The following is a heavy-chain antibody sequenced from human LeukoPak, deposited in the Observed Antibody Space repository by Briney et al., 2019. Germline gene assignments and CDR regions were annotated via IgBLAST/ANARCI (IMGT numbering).Heavy chain of an antibody. CDR2: IYSDGVT. CDR1: GFVVNSYA. V-gene: IGHV3-66*02. J-gene: IGHJ5*02. Sequence: GGSLRLSCAASGFVVNSYAMSRVRQAPGKGLAWVSLIYSDGVTQYPDSVKGRFTISRDNSKNTLYLQMNSLRDEDTAVYFCARDRAEGKTWVEFDPWGQGTLVTVSS. CDR3: ARDRAEGKTWVEFDP.